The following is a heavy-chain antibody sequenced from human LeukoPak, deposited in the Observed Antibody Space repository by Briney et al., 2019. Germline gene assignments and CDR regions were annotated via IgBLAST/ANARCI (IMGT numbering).Heavy chain of an antibody. Sequence: PSETLSLTCTVSGGSFSSYYWSWIRRPPGKGLEWIGYVYYSGSTNYNPSLKSRVTISVDTSKKQFSLKLSSVTAADTAVYYCARGGSRQSSSSDFDYWGQGTLVTVSS. D-gene: IGHD6-6*01. J-gene: IGHJ4*02. CDR2: VYYSGST. CDR1: GGSFSSYY. CDR3: ARGGSRQSSSSDFDY. V-gene: IGHV4-59*01.